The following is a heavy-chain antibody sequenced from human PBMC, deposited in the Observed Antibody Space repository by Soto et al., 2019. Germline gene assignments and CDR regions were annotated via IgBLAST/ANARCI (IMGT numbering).Heavy chain of an antibody. CDR2: IIPIFGTA. Sequence: QVQLVQSGAEVKKSGSSVKVSCKASGGCFSSDVISWVRQAPGQGPEWMGGIIPIFGTANYAQKFQGRVTITADESTSTVYMELNSLRSEDTALYYCAVKTGTVVAYYFDYWGQGTLVTVSS. D-gene: IGHD4-17*01. V-gene: IGHV1-69*01. CDR1: GGCFSSDV. CDR3: AVKTGTVVAYYFDY. J-gene: IGHJ4*02.